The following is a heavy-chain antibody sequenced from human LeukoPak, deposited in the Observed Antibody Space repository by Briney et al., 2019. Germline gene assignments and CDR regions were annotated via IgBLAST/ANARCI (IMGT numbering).Heavy chain of an antibody. CDR3: ASSRNLPNIVLMVYANYYYYMDV. J-gene: IGHJ6*03. D-gene: IGHD2-8*01. V-gene: IGHV1-69*05. Sequence: SVKVSCKASGGTFSSYAISWVRQAPGQGLEWMGGMIPIFGTANYAQKFQGRVTITTDESTSTAYLELSSLRSEDTAEYYCASSRNLPNIVLMVYANYYYYMDVWGKGTTVTVSS. CDR1: GGTFSSYA. CDR2: MIPIFGTA.